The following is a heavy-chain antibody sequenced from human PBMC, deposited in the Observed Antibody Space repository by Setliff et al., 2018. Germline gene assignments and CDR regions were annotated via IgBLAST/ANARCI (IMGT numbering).Heavy chain of an antibody. CDR1: GGSISSGDYY. CDR3: ARYRPSGSSRLNYFDL. Sequence: SETLSLTCTVSGGSISSGDYYWSWIRQPPGKGLEWIGYIYSSGSTYYNPSLKSRVSISVDTSKNQFSLKLSSVTAADTAVYYCARYRPSGSSRLNYFDLWGRGTLVTVSS. J-gene: IGHJ2*01. D-gene: IGHD3-22*01. CDR2: IYSSGST. V-gene: IGHV4-30-4*08.